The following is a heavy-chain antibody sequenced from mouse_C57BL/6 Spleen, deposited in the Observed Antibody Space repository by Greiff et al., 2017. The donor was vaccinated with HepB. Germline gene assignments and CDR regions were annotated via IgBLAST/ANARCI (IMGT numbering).Heavy chain of an antibody. Sequence: VKLMESGAELVRPGTSVKVSCKASGYAFTNYLIEWVKQRPGQGLEWIGVINPGSGGTNYNEKFKGKATLTADKSSSTAYMQLSSLTSEDSAVYFCARWDSSGPYAIDYWGQGTSVTVSS. V-gene: IGHV1-54*01. CDR2: INPGSGGT. CDR1: GYAFTNYL. CDR3: ARWDSSGPYAIDY. J-gene: IGHJ4*01. D-gene: IGHD3-2*02.